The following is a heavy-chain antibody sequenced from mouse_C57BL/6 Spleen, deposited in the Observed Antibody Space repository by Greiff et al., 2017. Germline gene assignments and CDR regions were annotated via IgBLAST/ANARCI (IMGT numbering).Heavy chain of an antibody. CDR3: AREDGNYEYFDV. V-gene: IGHV1-52*01. CDR2: IDPSDSET. D-gene: IGHD2-1*01. Sequence: QVQLQQPGAELVRPGSSVKLSCKASGYTFTSYWMHWVKQRPIQGLEWIGNIDPSDSETHYNQKFKDKATLTADKSSSTAYMQLSSLTSEDSAVYFCAREDGNYEYFDVWGTGTTVTVSS. J-gene: IGHJ1*03. CDR1: GYTFTSYW.